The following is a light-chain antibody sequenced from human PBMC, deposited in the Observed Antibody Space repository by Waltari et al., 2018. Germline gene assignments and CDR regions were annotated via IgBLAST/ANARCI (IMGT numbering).Light chain of an antibody. CDR2: GAS. V-gene: IGKV3-15*01. Sequence: DIVMTQSPATLYVSPGERATLPCRASQSVSSNLSWYQQKPGQATRLLIYGASTRATGIPARFSGSGSGTEFTLTISSLQSEDFAVYYCQQYNNWPPWTFGQGTKVEIK. CDR3: QQYNNWPPWT. CDR1: QSVSSN. J-gene: IGKJ1*01.